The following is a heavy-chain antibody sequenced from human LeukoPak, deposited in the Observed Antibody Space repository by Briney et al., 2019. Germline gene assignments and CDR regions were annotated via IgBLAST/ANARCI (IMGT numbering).Heavy chain of an antibody. CDR2: ISGRGGST. V-gene: IGHV3-23*01. D-gene: IGHD2-2*01. CDR1: GFTFSSYA. Sequence: GGSLRLSCAASGFTFSSYAMNWVRQAPGKGLEWVSAISGRGGSTYYADSVKGRFTISRDNSKNTLYLQMNSLRAEDTAVYYCAKDPAVVPAAISWFDPWGQGTLVTVSS. CDR3: AKDPAVVPAAISWFDP. J-gene: IGHJ5*02.